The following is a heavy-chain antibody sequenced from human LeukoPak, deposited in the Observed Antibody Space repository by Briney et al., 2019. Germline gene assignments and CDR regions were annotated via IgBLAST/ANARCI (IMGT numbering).Heavy chain of an antibody. CDR2: IRYDGSNK. CDR1: GFTFSSYG. D-gene: IGHD3-9*01. V-gene: IGHV3-30*02. Sequence: PGGSLRLSCAASGFTFSSYGMHWVRQAPGKGLEWVAFIRYDGSNKYYADSVKGRFTISRDNSKNTLYLQMNSLRAEDTAVYYCAKVLGYYDILTGLNVYYYYYMDVWGKGTTVTISS. J-gene: IGHJ6*03. CDR3: AKVLGYYDILTGLNVYYYYYMDV.